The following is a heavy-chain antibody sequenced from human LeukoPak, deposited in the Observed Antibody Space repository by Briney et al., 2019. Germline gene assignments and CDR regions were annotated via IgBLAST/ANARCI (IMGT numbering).Heavy chain of an antibody. V-gene: IGHV4-39*01. CDR1: GGSISSSSYY. D-gene: IGHD3-3*01. Sequence: PSETLSPTCTVSGGSISSSSYYWGWIRQPPGNGLEWIGSIYYSGDTYSNPSLKSRVTISVDTSKNQFSLKLSSVTAADTAVYYCARHRRDHDFWSGSNPTHYYYYMDVWGKGTTVTVSS. CDR3: ARHRRDHDFWSGSNPTHYYYYMDV. CDR2: IYYSGDT. J-gene: IGHJ6*03.